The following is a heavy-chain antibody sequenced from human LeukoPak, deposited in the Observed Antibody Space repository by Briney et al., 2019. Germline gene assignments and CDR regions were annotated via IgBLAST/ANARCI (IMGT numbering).Heavy chain of an antibody. CDR1: GYSISSGYY. V-gene: IGHV4-61*01. CDR3: ARDRHSSGWIDYYYYIDV. Sequence: SETLSLTCTVSGYSISSGYYWSWIRLPPGKGLKWIGYIYYSGSTNYNPSLKSRVTISVDTSKNQFSLKLSSVTAAYTAVYYFARDRHSSGWIDYYYYIDVWGKGTTVTVSS. D-gene: IGHD6-19*01. CDR2: IYYSGST. J-gene: IGHJ6*03.